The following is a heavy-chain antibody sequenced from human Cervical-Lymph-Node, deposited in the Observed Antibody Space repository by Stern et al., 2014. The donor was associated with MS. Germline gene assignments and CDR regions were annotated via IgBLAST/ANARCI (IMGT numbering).Heavy chain of an antibody. J-gene: IGHJ5*02. CDR3: ATSGP. V-gene: IGHV3-23*04. Sequence: VQLVESGGGLVQPGGSLRLSCAASGFTFSSSVLSWVRQTPGKGLEWVSSISGSGSTTYYADSVRGRFTISRDNSKNTLHLQMSSLRPEDTAVYYCATSGPWGQGTLVSVSS. CDR2: ISGSGSTT. D-gene: IGHD3-10*01. CDR1: GFTFSSSV.